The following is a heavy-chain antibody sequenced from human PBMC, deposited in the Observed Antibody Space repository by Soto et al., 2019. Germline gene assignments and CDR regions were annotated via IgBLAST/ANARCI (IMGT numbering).Heavy chain of an antibody. D-gene: IGHD6-13*01. CDR3: TRAVVIAPPAWPPAAP. J-gene: IGHJ5*02. CDR1: GDTFKRYG. CDR2: IDNQNGET. Sequence: QVQLVQSGPEVRKPGASMKVSCKASGDTFKRYGINWVRQAPGQGLEWVGWIDNQNGETKYAQALQGRVSLTTDTPTTTANWERKNFKSAATPITYCTRAVVIAPPAWPPAAPGGQGGRATAS. V-gene: IGHV1-18*04.